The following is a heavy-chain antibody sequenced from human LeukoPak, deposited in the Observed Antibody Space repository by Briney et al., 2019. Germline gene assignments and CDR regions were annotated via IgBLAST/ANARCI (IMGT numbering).Heavy chain of an antibody. D-gene: IGHD1-26*01. CDR1: GFTFSSYG. Sequence: PGGSLRLSCAASGFTFSSYGMHWVRQAPGKGLEWVSVIYSGGSTYYADSVKGRFTISRDNSKNTLYLQMNSLRAEDTAVYYCARGGYSGSYYALDYWGQGTLVTVSS. V-gene: IGHV3-53*01. CDR3: ARGGYSGSYYALDY. J-gene: IGHJ4*02. CDR2: IYSGGST.